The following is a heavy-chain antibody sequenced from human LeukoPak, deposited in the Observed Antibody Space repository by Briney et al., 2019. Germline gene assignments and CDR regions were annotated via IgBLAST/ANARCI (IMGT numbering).Heavy chain of an antibody. CDR2: IRYDGSNK. V-gene: IGHV3-30*02. CDR1: GFTFSSYG. CDR3: ARDHFEYRLPPGYNWFDP. Sequence: PGGSLRLSCAASGFTFSSYGMHWVRQAPGKGLEWVAFIRYDGSNKYYADSVKGRLTISRDNSKNTLYLQMNSLRAEDTAVYYCARDHFEYRLPPGYNWFDPWGQGTLVTVSS. J-gene: IGHJ5*02. D-gene: IGHD2-2*01.